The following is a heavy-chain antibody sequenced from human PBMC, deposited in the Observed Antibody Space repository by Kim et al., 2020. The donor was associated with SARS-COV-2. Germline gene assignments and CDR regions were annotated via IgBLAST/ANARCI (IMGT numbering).Heavy chain of an antibody. Sequence: KFQGRVTMTRDTSISTAYMELSRLSSDDTAVYYCARDPDAPYYYYYGMDVWGQGTTVTVSS. J-gene: IGHJ6*02. CDR3: ARDPDAPYYYYYGMDV. V-gene: IGHV1-2*02.